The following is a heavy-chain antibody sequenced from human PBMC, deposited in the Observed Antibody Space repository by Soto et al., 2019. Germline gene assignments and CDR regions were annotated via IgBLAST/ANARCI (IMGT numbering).Heavy chain of an antibody. D-gene: IGHD6-13*01. Sequence: GGSLRLSCAASGFTFGNSWMHWVRQSPGKGLVWVSRIKNYVRMIVYADAVKGRFTISKDNAKDTVHLQMDSLRAEDTAVYYCARGGIAAVIDFWGQGTLVTVSS. J-gene: IGHJ4*01. CDR2: IKNYVRMI. CDR3: ARGGIAAVIDF. CDR1: GFTFGNSW. V-gene: IGHV3-74*01.